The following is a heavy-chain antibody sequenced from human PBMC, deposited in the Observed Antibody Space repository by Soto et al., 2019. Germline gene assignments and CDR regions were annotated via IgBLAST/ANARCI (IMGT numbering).Heavy chain of an antibody. D-gene: IGHD2-21*01. V-gene: IGHV1-2*02. CDR3: AREFDSGDLGLDR. CDR2: VSPLSGGT. CDR1: GYTFGAYY. J-gene: IGHJ6*02. Sequence: QVQLVQSGPEVKTPGASVRVSCKSSGYTFGAYYIHWVRQAPGHGLEWMGWVSPLSGGTNIAQRFQGRLRLTSDASINTVFMELSSLRSGDTALYFCAREFDSGDLGLDRWGQGTTVSVS.